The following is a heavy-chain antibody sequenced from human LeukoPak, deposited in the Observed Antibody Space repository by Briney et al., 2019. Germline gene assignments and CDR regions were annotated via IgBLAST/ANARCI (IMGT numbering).Heavy chain of an antibody. D-gene: IGHD3-16*01. CDR2: INYSGTT. V-gene: IGHV4-39*01. CDR1: GGSITTGTSY. J-gene: IGHJ4*02. Sequence: SETLSLTCSVSGGSITTGTSYWGWIRQPPGKGLEWIGTINYSGTTYYNPSLKSRVTMSVATSKNQFSLNLSSVTAADTAVYYCARSAGDFHLDYWGQGTLVTVSS. CDR3: ARSAGDFHLDY.